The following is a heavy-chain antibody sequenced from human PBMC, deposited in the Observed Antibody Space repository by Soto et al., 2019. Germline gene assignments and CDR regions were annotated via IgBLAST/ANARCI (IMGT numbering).Heavy chain of an antibody. J-gene: IGHJ4*02. CDR2: ISYDGSEK. CDR1: GFTFSSFG. D-gene: IGHD3-9*01. V-gene: IGHV3-30*03. Sequence: QGQLVESGGGVVQPGRSLRLSCAASGFTFSSFGMHWVRQAPGKGLEWVAVISYDGSEKYYADSVKGRISISRDNSENTVYLQMHSLRAEDTAMYYCARGDYTILTGYIVWGQGTLVTVSS. CDR3: ARGDYTILTGYIV.